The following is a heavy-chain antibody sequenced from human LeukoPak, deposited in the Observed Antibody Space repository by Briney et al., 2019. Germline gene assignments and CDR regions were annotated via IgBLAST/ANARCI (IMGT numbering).Heavy chain of an antibody. Sequence: ASVKVSCKASGYTFTSYAMHWVRPAPGQRLEWMGWINAGNGNTKYSQKFQGRVTITRDTSASTAYMELSSLRSEDTAVYYCARGNFNWNEHFTSLDYWGQGTLVTVSS. CDR3: ARGNFNWNEHFTSLDY. CDR2: INAGNGNT. CDR1: GYTFTSYA. J-gene: IGHJ4*02. D-gene: IGHD1-20*01. V-gene: IGHV1-3*01.